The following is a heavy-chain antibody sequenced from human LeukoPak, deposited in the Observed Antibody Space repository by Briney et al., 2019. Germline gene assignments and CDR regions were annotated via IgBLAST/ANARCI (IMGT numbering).Heavy chain of an antibody. D-gene: IGHD1-1*01. CDR1: GFTVNRDY. CDR2: VYTDGRT. Sequence: PGESLRLSCAASGFTVNRDYMSWVRQSPGKGLEWVSVVYTDGRTFYADSVKGRFTISRDDFKNTVFLQMNSLRVEDTAIYFCTRGSSTVSAGYNWGRGTVVIVSS. CDR3: TRGSSTVSAGYN. V-gene: IGHV3-53*01. J-gene: IGHJ4*02.